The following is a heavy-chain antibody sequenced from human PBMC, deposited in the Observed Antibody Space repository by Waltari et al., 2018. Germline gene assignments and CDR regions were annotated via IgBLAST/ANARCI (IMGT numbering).Heavy chain of an antibody. J-gene: IGHJ4*02. Sequence: QVQLQESGPGLVKPSETLSLTCTVSGGSLSLYYWSWIRQPPGKGLEWIGDMHYSGSTNYDPSLKRRVTISGHKSKNQFSLKLTSLTAADTAVYYCASALYGGKVFDYWGQGTLVTVSS. CDR1: GGSLSLYY. CDR3: ASALYGGKVFDY. CDR2: MHYSGST. V-gene: IGHV4-59*01. D-gene: IGHD4-17*01.